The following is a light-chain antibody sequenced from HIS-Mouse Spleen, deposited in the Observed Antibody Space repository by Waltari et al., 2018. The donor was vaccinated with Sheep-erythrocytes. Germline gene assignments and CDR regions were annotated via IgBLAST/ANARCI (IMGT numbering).Light chain of an antibody. CDR3: CSYAGSYTLV. CDR1: SSAVGGYNY. J-gene: IGLJ2*01. CDR2: DVS. V-gene: IGLV2-11*01. Sequence: QSALTQPRSVSGSPGQSVTIPCTGTSSAVGGYNYVSWYQQHPGKAPTLMIYDVSKRPSGVPDRFSGSKSGNTASLTISGLQAEDEADYYCCSYAGSYTLVFGGGTKLTVL.